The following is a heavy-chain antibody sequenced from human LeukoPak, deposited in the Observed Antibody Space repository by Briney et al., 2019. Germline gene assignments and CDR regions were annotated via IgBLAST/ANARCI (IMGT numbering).Heavy chain of an antibody. J-gene: IGHJ3*01. CDR3: ARDSRAYSV. Sequence: PGGSLRLSCAASGFTFDDYAMHWVRQAPGKGLEWVSFISWDGGSTYYADSVKGRFTISRDNSKNSLYLQMNSLRAEDTAVYYCARDSRAYSVWGQGTMVTVSS. CDR2: ISWDGGST. V-gene: IGHV3-43D*03. CDR1: GFTFDDYA. D-gene: IGHD3-16*01.